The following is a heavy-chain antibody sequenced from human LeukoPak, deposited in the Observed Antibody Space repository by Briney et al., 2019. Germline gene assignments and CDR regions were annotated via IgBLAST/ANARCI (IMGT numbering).Heavy chain of an antibody. J-gene: IGHJ6*02. Sequence: GGSLRLSCAASGCTFSSYAMSWVRQPPGKGLEWVSVISGSGGSTYYADSVKGRFTISRDNSKNTLFLQMNSLRAEDTAVYYCAKPEDISSSFYYYYGMDVWGQGTTVTVSS. CDR1: GCTFSSYA. CDR3: AKPEDISSSFYYYYGMDV. D-gene: IGHD6-6*01. CDR2: ISGSGGST. V-gene: IGHV3-23*01.